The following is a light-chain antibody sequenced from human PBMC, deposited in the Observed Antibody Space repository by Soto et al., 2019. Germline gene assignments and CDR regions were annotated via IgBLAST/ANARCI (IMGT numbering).Light chain of an antibody. Sequence: QYVMTEPACVSGSPGQSITISCTGTSSDVGGYNSVSWYQQHPGKAPKLVIYEVTNRPSGISNRFSGSKSGNTASLTISGLQAEDEADYYCSSYTSSSTRVFGTGTKVTVL. CDR1: SSDVGGYNS. CDR3: SSYTSSSTRV. CDR2: EVT. V-gene: IGLV2-14*01. J-gene: IGLJ1*01.